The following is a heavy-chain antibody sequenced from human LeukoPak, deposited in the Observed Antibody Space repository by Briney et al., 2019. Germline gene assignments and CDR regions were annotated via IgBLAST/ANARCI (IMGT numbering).Heavy chain of an antibody. V-gene: IGHV3-21*05. J-gene: IGHJ4*02. CDR3: ARDGQQLVLSPLDY. CDR2: IGSSSSYI. Sequence: GGSLRLSCAASGFTFSNYEMNWVRQAPGKGLDGVSYIGSSSSYIYYANSVKGRFTISRDNAKNSLYLQMNSLRAEDTAVYYCARDGQQLVLSPLDYWGQGTLVTVSS. D-gene: IGHD6-13*01. CDR1: GFTFSNYE.